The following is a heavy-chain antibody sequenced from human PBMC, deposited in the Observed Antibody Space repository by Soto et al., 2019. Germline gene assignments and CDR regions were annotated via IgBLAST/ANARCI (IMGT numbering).Heavy chain of an antibody. V-gene: IGHV3-21*01. J-gene: IGHJ4*02. Sequence: SLRLSCAASGFTFNTFSMNWVRQAPGKGLEWVSSISRSSSYIYYTDSVKGRFTISRDNAKNSLYLQMNSLRAEDTAVYYCARDLRYFDSSGYYSFESWGQGTLVTVSS. CDR2: ISRSSSYI. D-gene: IGHD3-22*01. CDR1: GFTFNTFS. CDR3: ARDLRYFDSSGYYSFES.